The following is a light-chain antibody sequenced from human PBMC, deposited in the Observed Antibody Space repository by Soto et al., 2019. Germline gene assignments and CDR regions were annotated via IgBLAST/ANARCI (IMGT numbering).Light chain of an antibody. Sequence: ALTQSPAALSLSPGERATLSCMASQSVGSYLAWYQQKPGQAPRLLIYGASKRDTGIPDRFSGSGSGTDFTLTISRLEPEDFAVYCCQQYGSSPRTFGQGTKVDIK. CDR2: GAS. V-gene: IGKV3-20*01. J-gene: IGKJ1*01. CDR1: QSVGSY. CDR3: QQYGSSPRT.